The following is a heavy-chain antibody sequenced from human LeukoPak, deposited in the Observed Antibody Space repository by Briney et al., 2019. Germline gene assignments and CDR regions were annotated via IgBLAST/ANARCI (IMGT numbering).Heavy chain of an antibody. V-gene: IGHV3-74*01. CDR2: INSDDSRT. J-gene: IGHJ3*02. CDR3: ARVVYCSGGSCQIFAFDI. CDR1: GFTFSAFW. Sequence: GGSLRLSCAASGFTFSAFWMHWVRQAPGKGLVWVSRINSDDSRTTYADSVKGRFTIPRDNAKNTLYLQMNSLRAEDTAVYYCARVVYCSGGSCQIFAFDIWGQGTKVTVSS. D-gene: IGHD2-15*01.